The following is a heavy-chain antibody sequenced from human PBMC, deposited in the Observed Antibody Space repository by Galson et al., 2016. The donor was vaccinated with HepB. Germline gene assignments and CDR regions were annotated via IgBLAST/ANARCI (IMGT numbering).Heavy chain of an antibody. CDR3: ARKGGIYSPWGY. J-gene: IGHJ4*02. Sequence: SLRLSCAASGFTFSSHWMHWVRQAPGKGLVWVGRIKSKSDGGTADYAAPVKDRFIISRDGSKNTLYLQMNSLKTDDTAVYYCARKGGIYSPWGYWGQGTLVTVSS. CDR2: IKSKSDGGTA. V-gene: IGHV3-15*01. D-gene: IGHD3-10*01. CDR1: GFTFSSHW.